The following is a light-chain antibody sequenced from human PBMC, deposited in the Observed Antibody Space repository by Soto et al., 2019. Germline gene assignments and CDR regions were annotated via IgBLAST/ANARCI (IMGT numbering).Light chain of an antibody. Sequence: EIVMTQSPATLSVSPGERATLSCRASQSVSSNLAWYQQKPGQAPRLPIYGASTRATGIPVRFSGSGSGTEFTLTISSLQSEDFAVYYCQQYNNWPPYTFGQGTKVDIK. CDR2: GAS. V-gene: IGKV3-15*01. CDR3: QQYNNWPPYT. J-gene: IGKJ2*01. CDR1: QSVSSN.